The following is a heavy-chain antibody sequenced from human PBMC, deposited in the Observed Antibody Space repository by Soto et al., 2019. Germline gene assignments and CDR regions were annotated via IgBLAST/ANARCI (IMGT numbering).Heavy chain of an antibody. CDR2: ISSTAGRTS. Sequence: GGSLRLSCATSGFTFNTYPMTWVRQAPGEGLEWVSSISSTAGRTSSYADSVKGRFAISRDFSDNTVYLQMNNLRVDDTAVYFCAKGVLSFHYGMEVWGRGTTVTVSS. D-gene: IGHD3-10*01. CDR1: GFTFNTYP. J-gene: IGHJ6*02. CDR3: AKGVLSFHYGMEV. V-gene: IGHV3-23*01.